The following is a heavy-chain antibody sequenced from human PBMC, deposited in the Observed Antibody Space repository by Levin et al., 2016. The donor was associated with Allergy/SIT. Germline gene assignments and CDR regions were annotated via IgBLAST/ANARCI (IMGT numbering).Heavy chain of an antibody. J-gene: IGHJ6*04. D-gene: IGHD3-16*01. Sequence: WIRQPPGKGLEWIGEINHSGSTNYNPSLKSRVTISVDTSKNQFSLKLSSVTAADTAVYYCARALFTPWGGPGDVWGKGTTVTVSS. CDR3: ARALFTPWGGPGDV. V-gene: IGHV4-34*01. CDR2: INHSGST.